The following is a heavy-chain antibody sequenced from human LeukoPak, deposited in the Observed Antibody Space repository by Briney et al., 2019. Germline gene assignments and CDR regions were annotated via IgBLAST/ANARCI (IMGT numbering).Heavy chain of an antibody. CDR2: IYYSGST. Sequence: SETLSLTCTVSVVSISSSSYYWGGIRHPPGKGLEWIGSIYYSGSTYYNPSLKSRVTISVDESKNQFSLKLSSVTAADTAVYYCARVSKWEWGTFDYWGQGTLVTVSS. J-gene: IGHJ4*02. D-gene: IGHD1-26*01. CDR3: ARVSKWEWGTFDY. CDR1: VVSISSSSYY. V-gene: IGHV4-39*07.